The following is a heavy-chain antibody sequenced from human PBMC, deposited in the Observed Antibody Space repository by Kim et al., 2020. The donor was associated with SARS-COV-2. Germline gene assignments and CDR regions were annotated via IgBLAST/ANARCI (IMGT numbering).Heavy chain of an antibody. J-gene: IGHJ6*03. CDR3: AKDSAPKYYYYMDV. D-gene: IGHD3-10*01. V-gene: IGHV3-23*01. Sequence: ADSVKGRFTSARDNSKNTLYLQMNSLRAEDTAVYYCAKDSAPKYYYYMDVWGKGTTVTVSS.